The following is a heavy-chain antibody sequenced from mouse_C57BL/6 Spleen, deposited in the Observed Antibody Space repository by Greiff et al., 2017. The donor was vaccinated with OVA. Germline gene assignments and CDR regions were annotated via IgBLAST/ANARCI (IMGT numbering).Heavy chain of an antibody. CDR1: GFTFSSYA. J-gene: IGHJ3*01. V-gene: IGHV5-4*03. CDR2: ISDGGSYT. Sequence: EVMLVESGGGLVKPGGSLKLSCAASGFTFSSYAMSWVRQTPEKRLEWVATISDGGSYTYYPDNVKGRFTISRDNAKNNLYLQMSHLKSEDTAMYYCARGDWDGGRFAYGGQGTLVTVSA. D-gene: IGHD4-1*01. CDR3: ARGDWDGGRFAY.